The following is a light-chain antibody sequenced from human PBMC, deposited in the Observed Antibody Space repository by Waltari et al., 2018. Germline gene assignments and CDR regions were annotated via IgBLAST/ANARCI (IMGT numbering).Light chain of an antibody. V-gene: IGLV1-51*02. CDR2: EDS. J-gene: IGLJ7*01. CDR3: GTWDSSLSGAV. Sequence: QSVLTQPPSVSAPPGQRVTISCPRGSSTIGNNYVSWYRQFPGTAPKLLIYEDSERPSGIPGRFSGSKSGTSATLDITGLQAGDEADYYCGTWDSSLSGAVFGGGTHLTVL. CDR1: SSTIGNNY.